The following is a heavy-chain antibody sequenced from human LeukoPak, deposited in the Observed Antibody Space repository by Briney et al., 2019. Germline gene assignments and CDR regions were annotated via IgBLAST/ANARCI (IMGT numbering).Heavy chain of an antibody. V-gene: IGHV4-61*02. CDR2: IYTSGST. CDR3: ARGLRLGDSSGYYYSAAFDI. D-gene: IGHD3-22*01. CDR1: GGSISSGSYY. J-gene: IGHJ3*02. Sequence: PSQTLSLTCTVSGGSISSGSYYWSWIRQPAGKGLEWIGRIYTSGSTNYNPSLKSRVTISVDTSKNQFSLKLSSVTAADTAVYYCARGLRLGDSSGYYYSAAFDIWGQGTMVTVSS.